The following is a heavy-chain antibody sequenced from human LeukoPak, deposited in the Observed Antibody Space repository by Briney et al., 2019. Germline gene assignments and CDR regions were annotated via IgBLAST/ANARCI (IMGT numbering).Heavy chain of an antibody. CDR1: GFTFSNYA. V-gene: IGHV3-23*01. Sequence: PGGSLRLSCAASGFTFSNYAMSWVRQAPGKGLEWISGISGSGGSTYYADSVKGRFTISRDNSKNTLYLQMNSLRAEDTAVYYCAKDGITIFGVVTLAFYYGMDVWGQGTTVTVSS. CDR3: AKDGITIFGVVTLAFYYGMDV. D-gene: IGHD3-3*01. CDR2: ISGSGGST. J-gene: IGHJ6*02.